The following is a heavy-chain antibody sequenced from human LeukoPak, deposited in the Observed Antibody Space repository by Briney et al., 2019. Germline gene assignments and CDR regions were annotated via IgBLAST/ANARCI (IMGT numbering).Heavy chain of an antibody. CDR2: IYTSGST. CDR3: ATRRPIVGATPYFDF. CDR1: GGSISSYF. Sequence: PSETLSLTCTVSGGSISSYFWNWIRQPAGRGLEWIGRIYTSGSTNYNPSLKSRVTMSVDTSKNQFSLKLSSVTAADTAVYYCATRRPIVGATPYFDFWGQGLQVTVSS. J-gene: IGHJ4*02. D-gene: IGHD1-26*01. V-gene: IGHV4-4*07.